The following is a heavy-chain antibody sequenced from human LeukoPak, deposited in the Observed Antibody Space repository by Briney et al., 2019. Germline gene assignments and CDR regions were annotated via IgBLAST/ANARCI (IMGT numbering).Heavy chain of an antibody. CDR3: ARDRKRSYGSDFAH. D-gene: IGHD5-18*01. CDR2: INISGQR. Sequence: SETLSPTCTVSGDSIHTYYWAWIRQPAGKGLEWVGRINISGQRDYNPSLKSRVTMSIDKSDNQFSLNLNSVTAADTAVYYCARDRKRSYGSDFAHWGQGILVTVSS. CDR1: GDSIHTYY. J-gene: IGHJ4*02. V-gene: IGHV4-4*07.